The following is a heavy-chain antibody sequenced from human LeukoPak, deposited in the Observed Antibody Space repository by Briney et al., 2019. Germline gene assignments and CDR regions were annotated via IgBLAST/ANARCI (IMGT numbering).Heavy chain of an antibody. CDR2: IYYSGNT. J-gene: IGHJ3*02. CDR1: GGSISSYY. V-gene: IGHV4-59*08. Sequence: SETLSLTCTVSGGSISSYYWSWIRQPAGKGLEWIGYIYYSGNTNYNPSLGSRVTISVDTSKNHLSLRLTSVTAADTAIYYCARHPPRGQLGTAFDIWGQGTMVTVSS. D-gene: IGHD3-16*01. CDR3: ARHPPRGQLGTAFDI.